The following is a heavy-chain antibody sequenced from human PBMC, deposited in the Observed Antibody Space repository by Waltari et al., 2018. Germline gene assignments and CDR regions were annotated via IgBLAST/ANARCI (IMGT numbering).Heavy chain of an antibody. CDR2: ISSSSSTI. V-gene: IGHV3-48*01. J-gene: IGHJ6*02. Sequence: EVQLVESGGGLVQPGGSLRLSCAASGFTFSSYSMNWVRQALGKGREWVSSISSSSSTIYYADSVKGRFTISRANAKNSLYLQMNSLRAEDTAVYYCARDLRAIFGVVIISRYGMDVWGQGTTVTVSS. CDR3: ARDLRAIFGVVIISRYGMDV. CDR1: GFTFSSYS. D-gene: IGHD3-3*01.